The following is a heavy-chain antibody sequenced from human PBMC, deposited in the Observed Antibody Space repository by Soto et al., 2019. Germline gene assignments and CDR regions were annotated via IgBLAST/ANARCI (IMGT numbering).Heavy chain of an antibody. V-gene: IGHV1-2*04. D-gene: IGHD3-9*01. J-gene: IGHJ3*02. CDR2: INPNSGGT. Sequence: QVHLVQSGAEVKKPGASVKVSCKASGYTFTGYYMHWVRQAPGQGLEWMGWINPNSGGTNYAQKCQGWVAVTRDSSISTAYMELTRLKSDDTAVYYWAKDSYYDILTGYSRNTFDMWCQGTMVTVSS. CDR1: GYTFTGYY. CDR3: AKDSYYDILTGYSRNTFDM.